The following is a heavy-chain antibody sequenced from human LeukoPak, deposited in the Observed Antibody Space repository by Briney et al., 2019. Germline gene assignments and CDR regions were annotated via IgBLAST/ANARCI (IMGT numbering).Heavy chain of an antibody. V-gene: IGHV3-30*18. CDR2: ISYDGSNK. Sequence: GGSLRLSCAASGFTFSSYGMHWVRQAPGKGLEWVAVISYDGSNKYYADSVKGRFTISRDNSKNTLYLQMNSLRAEDTAVYYCAKSQGAAAVVGGYFDYWGQGTLVTVSS. CDR3: AKSQGAAAVVGGYFDY. D-gene: IGHD1-26*01. J-gene: IGHJ4*02. CDR1: GFTFSSYG.